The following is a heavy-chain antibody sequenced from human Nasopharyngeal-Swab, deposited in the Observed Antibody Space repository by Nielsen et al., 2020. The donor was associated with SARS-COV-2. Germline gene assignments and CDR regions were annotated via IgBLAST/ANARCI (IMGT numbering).Heavy chain of an antibody. CDR1: GFTFSDYY. D-gene: IGHD2-2*01. J-gene: IGHJ6*02. V-gene: IGHV3-11*01. CDR3: AKDDGEVGYCSSTSCYYYGMDV. CDR2: ISSSGSTI. Sequence: GESLKISCAASGFTFSDYYMSWIRQAPGKGLEWVSYISSSGSTIYYADSVKGRFTISRDNAKNSLYLQMNSLRAEDTAVYYCAKDDGEVGYCSSTSCYYYGMDVWGQGTTVTVSS.